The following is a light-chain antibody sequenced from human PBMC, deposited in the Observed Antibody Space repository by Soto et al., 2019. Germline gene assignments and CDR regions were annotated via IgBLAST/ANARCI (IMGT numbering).Light chain of an antibody. CDR2: GAS. CDR3: QQYGSSPFT. V-gene: IGKV3-20*01. Sequence: EIVLTQSPGTLSLSPGERATLSCRASQSVSSSYLAWHQQKPGQAPRLLIYGASSRATGIPDRFSGSGSGTDLTLIISRLEPEDFAVYYCQQYGSSPFTFGPGTKVDIK. J-gene: IGKJ3*01. CDR1: QSVSSSY.